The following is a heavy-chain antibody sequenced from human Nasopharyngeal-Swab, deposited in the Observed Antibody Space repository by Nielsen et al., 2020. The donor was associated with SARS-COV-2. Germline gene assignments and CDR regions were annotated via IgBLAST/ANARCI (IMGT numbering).Heavy chain of an antibody. J-gene: IGHJ4*02. CDR3: ARWKGIAAAWDY. CDR2: IYYSGST. V-gene: IGHV4-39*01. D-gene: IGHD6-13*01. Sequence: WIRRPPGKGLEWIGSIYYSGSTYYNPSLKSRVTISVDTSKNQFSLKLSSVTAADTAVYYCARWKGIAAAWDYWGQGTLVTVSS.